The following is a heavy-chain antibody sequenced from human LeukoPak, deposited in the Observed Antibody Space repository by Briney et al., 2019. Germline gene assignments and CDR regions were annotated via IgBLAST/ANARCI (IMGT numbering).Heavy chain of an antibody. CDR1: GYNFTSYG. CDR2: ISAYNGNT. D-gene: IGHD4-23*01. Sequence: ASVRVSCKASGYNFTSYGISWVRQAPGQGLEWMGWISAYNGNTNYAQKFQGRVTITRNTSISTAYMELSSLRSEDTAVYYCARDYGGNSGWFDPWGQGTLVTVSS. CDR3: ARDYGGNSGWFDP. V-gene: IGHV1-18*01. J-gene: IGHJ5*02.